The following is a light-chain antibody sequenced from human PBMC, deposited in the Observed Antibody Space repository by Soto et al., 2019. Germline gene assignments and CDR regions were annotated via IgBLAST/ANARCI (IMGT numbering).Light chain of an antibody. V-gene: IGLV2-14*01. Sequence: QSALTQPASVSGSPGQSITISCSGTSSDVGGYNYVSWYQQHPGKAPKLMIYDVSNRPSGVSNRFSGSKSGNTASLTISGLQAEDEADYYCCSYTSSSTLVVFGGGTQLTV. CDR3: CSYTSSSTLVV. CDR1: SSDVGGYNY. CDR2: DVS. J-gene: IGLJ2*01.